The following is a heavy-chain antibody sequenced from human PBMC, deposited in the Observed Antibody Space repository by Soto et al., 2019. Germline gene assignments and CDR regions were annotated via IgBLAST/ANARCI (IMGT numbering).Heavy chain of an antibody. V-gene: IGHV4-59*01. Sequence: SETLSLTCTVSGFSISSYYRSWIRQPPGKGLEWIGYIYYSGSTNYNPSLKSRVTISVDTSKNQFSLKLSSVTAADTAVYYCARDSYSSSWYKGYYYYYGMDVWGQGTTVTVSS. CDR2: IYYSGST. CDR1: GFSISSYY. D-gene: IGHD6-13*01. CDR3: ARDSYSSSWYKGYYYYYGMDV. J-gene: IGHJ6*02.